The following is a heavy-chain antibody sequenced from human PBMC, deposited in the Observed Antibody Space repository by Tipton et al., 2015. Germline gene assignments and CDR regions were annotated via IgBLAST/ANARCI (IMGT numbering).Heavy chain of an antibody. CDR2: FFPGDSET. V-gene: IGHV5-51*03. J-gene: IGHJ4*02. CDR1: GYSFTDYW. D-gene: IGHD1-1*01. CDR3: ARGSDNWNAEPHFDN. Sequence: QLVQSGAEVKEPGESLKISCRTSGYSFTDYWIGWVRQRPGKSLEWMGIFFPGDSETRYNPSFQGQVPISADKSITTAYLRWSRLQASDSAMYFCARGSDNWNAEPHFDNWGQGTLVTVSS.